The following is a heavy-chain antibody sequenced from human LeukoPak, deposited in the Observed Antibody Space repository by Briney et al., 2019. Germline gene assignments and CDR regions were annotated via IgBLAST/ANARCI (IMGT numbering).Heavy chain of an antibody. CDR2: IIPILGIA. D-gene: IGHD5-12*01. CDR1: GGTFSSYA. Sequence: SVKVSCKAPGGTFSSYAISWVRQAPGQGLEWMGRIIPILGIANYAQKFQGRVTITADKSTSTAYMELSSLRSENTAVYYCARVGSGYDDYYYYGMDVWGQGTTVTVSS. V-gene: IGHV1-69*04. CDR3: ARVGSGYDDYYYYGMDV. J-gene: IGHJ6*02.